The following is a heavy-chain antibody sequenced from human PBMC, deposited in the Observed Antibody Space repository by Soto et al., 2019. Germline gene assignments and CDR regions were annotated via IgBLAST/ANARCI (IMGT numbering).Heavy chain of an antibody. CDR3: AKATSSWGGDALHI. J-gene: IGHJ3*02. Sequence: EVQLLESGGGLVQPGGSLRLSCAASGFTFSSYAMSWVRQAPGKGLEWVSVISGSAGSTYDADSVKGRFTISRDNSKNTLYLQMNSLRAEDTAVYYCAKATSSWGGDALHILGQGTMVTVS. D-gene: IGHD6-13*01. CDR2: ISGSAGST. V-gene: IGHV3-23*01. CDR1: GFTFSSYA.